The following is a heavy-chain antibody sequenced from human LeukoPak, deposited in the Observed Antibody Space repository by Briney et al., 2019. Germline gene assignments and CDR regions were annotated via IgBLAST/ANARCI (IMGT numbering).Heavy chain of an antibody. CDR3: ARDEGRGWYYFDY. D-gene: IGHD6-19*01. CDR2: IYYSGST. CDR1: GGSISSSSYY. V-gene: IGHV4-39*02. Sequence: SETLSLTCTVSGGSISSSSYYWGWIRQPPGKGLEWIGSIYYSGSTYYNPSLKSRVTISVDTSKNQFSLKLSSVTAADTAVYYCARDEGRGWYYFDYWGQGTLVTVSS. J-gene: IGHJ4*02.